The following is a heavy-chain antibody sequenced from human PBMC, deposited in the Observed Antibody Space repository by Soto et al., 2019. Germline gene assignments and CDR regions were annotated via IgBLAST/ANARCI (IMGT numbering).Heavy chain of an antibody. CDR2: IIPIFGTA. CDR1: GGTFSSYA. CDR3: ARVSYYYDSSGYWRDFDY. Sequence: SVKVSCKASGGTFSSYAISWVRQAPGQGLEWMGGIIPIFGTANYAQKFQGRVTITADESTSTAYMELSSLRSEDTAVYYCARVSYYYDSSGYWRDFDYWGQGTLVTVSS. J-gene: IGHJ4*02. V-gene: IGHV1-69*13. D-gene: IGHD3-22*01.